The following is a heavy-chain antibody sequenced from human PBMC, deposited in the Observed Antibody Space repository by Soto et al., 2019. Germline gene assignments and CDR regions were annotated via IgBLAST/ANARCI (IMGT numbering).Heavy chain of an antibody. J-gene: IGHJ4*02. V-gene: IGHV4-39*01. CDR2: IYYSGST. CDR3: ASGNNSLDPFDY. D-gene: IGHD1-1*01. CDR1: GGSISSSSYY. Sequence: SETLSLTCTVSGGSISSSSYYWGWIRQPPGKGLEWIGSIYYSGSTYYNPSLKSRVTISADTSKNQFSLKLSSVTAADTAVYYCASGNNSLDPFDYWGQGTLVTVSS.